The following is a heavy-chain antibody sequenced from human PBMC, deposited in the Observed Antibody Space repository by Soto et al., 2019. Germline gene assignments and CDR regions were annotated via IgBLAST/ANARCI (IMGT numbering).Heavy chain of an antibody. CDR3: ARGYYDTSGYYYVDY. D-gene: IGHD3-22*01. V-gene: IGHV1-46*01. CDR1: GYTFTSYY. Sequence: ASVKVSCKASGYTFTSYYMHWVRQAPGQGLEWMGIINPSGGSTSYAQKFQGRVAMTRDTSTSTVYMELSSLRSEDTAVYYCARGYYDTSGYYYVDYWGQGTLVTVSS. CDR2: INPSGGST. J-gene: IGHJ4*02.